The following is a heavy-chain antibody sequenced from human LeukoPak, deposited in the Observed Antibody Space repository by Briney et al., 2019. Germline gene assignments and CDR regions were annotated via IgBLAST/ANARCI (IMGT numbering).Heavy chain of an antibody. Sequence: PGGSLRLSCAASGFTFSSYSMNWVRQAPGKGLEWVSSISSSSSYIYYADSVKGRFTISRDNAKNSLYLQMNSLRAEDTAVYYCAREHRNYYDSSGPADYWGQGTLVTVSS. V-gene: IGHV3-21*01. D-gene: IGHD3-22*01. CDR3: AREHRNYYDSSGPADY. J-gene: IGHJ4*02. CDR2: ISSSSSYI. CDR1: GFTFSSYS.